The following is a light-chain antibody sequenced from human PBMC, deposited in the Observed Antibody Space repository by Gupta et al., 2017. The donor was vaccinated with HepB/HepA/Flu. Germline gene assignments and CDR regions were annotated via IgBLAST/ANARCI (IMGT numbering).Light chain of an antibody. CDR1: QDISNY. CDR2: DAS. J-gene: IGKJ4*01. V-gene: IGKV1-33*01. CDR3: QQYDNLLPT. Sequence: DIQMTQSPSSLSASVGDRVTITCQASQDISNYLNWYQQKPGKAPKLLIYDASNLETRVPSRFTASGSGTDFTFTISSLQPEDIATYYCQQYDNLLPTFGGGTKVEIK.